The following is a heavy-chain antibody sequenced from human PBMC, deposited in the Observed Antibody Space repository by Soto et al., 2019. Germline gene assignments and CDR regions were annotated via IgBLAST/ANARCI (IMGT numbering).Heavy chain of an antibody. Sequence: GGSLRLSCAASGFTFSSYWMSWVRQAPGKGLEWVANIKQDGSEKYYVDSVKGRFTISRDNAKNSLYLQMNSLRAEDTAVYYCARDRGDIVVVEPCFDYWGQGTLVTVSS. V-gene: IGHV3-7*01. CDR1: GFTFSSYW. D-gene: IGHD2-15*01. CDR2: IKQDGSEK. CDR3: ARDRGDIVVVEPCFDY. J-gene: IGHJ4*02.